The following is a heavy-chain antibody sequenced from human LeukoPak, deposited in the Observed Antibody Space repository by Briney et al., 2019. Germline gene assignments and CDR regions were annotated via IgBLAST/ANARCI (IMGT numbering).Heavy chain of an antibody. CDR1: GFTFSTYS. CDR3: AKDLGWDLYYFDY. D-gene: IGHD1-26*01. Sequence: PGGSLRLSCAASGFTFSTYSMHWVRQAPGKGLEWVAVISYDGSKKYYGDSVRGRFTISRDNSRNTLYLQMNSLRAEDTAVYYCAKDLGWDLYYFDYWGQGTLVTVSS. J-gene: IGHJ4*02. CDR2: ISYDGSKK. V-gene: IGHV3-30*04.